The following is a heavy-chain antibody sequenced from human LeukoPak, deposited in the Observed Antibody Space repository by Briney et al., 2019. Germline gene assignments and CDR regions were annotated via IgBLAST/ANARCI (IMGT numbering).Heavy chain of an antibody. CDR1: GGSISSGGYY. D-gene: IGHD3-10*01. J-gene: IGHJ4*02. V-gene: IGHV4-31*03. Sequence: TLSLTRTVSGGSISSGGYYWSWIRHHPGKGLGWIGYIYYSGTTYYSPSLKSRVIISVDTSKNQFSLNLSSVTAADTAVYYCARDSSGSGRVDYWGQGTLVTVSS. CDR3: ARDSSGSGRVDY. CDR2: IYYSGTT.